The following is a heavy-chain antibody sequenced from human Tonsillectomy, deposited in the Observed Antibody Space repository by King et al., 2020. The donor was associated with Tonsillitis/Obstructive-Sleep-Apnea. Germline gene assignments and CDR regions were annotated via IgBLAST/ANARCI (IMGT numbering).Heavy chain of an antibody. CDR1: GGSISSSSYY. J-gene: IGHJ4*02. Sequence: QLQESGPGLVKPSETLSLTCTVSGGSISSSSYYWGWIRQPPGKGLEWIGSIYYSGSTYYNPFLKSRVTISVDTSKNQFSLKLSSVTAADTAVYYCARHHDYDSSGYYHDYWGQGTLVTVSS. CDR3: ARHHDYDSSGYYHDY. V-gene: IGHV4-39*01. CDR2: IYYSGST. D-gene: IGHD3-22*01.